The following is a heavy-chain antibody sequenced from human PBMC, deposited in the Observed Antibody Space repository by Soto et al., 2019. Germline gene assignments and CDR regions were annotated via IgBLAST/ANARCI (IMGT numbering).Heavy chain of an antibody. CDR2: INHSGST. Sequence: SETLSLTCAVYGGSFSGYYWSWIRQPPGKGLEWIGEINHSGSTNYNPSLKSRVTISVDTSKNQFSLKLSSVTAADTAVYYCARGRPQYYYGSGSSALDYWGQGTLVTVSS. CDR1: GGSFSGYY. J-gene: IGHJ4*02. D-gene: IGHD3-10*01. CDR3: ARGRPQYYYGSGSSALDY. V-gene: IGHV4-34*01.